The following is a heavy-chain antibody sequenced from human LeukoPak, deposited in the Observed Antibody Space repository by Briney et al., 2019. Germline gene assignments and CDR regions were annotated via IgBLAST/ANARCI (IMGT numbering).Heavy chain of an antibody. CDR3: AKDSYASGRPLYTFDV. Sequence: GGSLRLSCAASGFTFAIHAMTWVRQAPGKGLEWVSAISGSGASTHYADSVKGQFTISRDNSKNTLFLQMNSLRAEDTAIYYCAKDSYASGRPLYTFDVWCQGTMVTVSS. J-gene: IGHJ3*01. V-gene: IGHV3-23*01. CDR2: ISGSGAST. CDR1: GFTFAIHA. D-gene: IGHD3-10*01.